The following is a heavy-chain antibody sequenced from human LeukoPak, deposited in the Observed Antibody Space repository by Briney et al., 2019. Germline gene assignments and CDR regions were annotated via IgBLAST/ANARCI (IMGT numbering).Heavy chain of an antibody. CDR2: MNPNSGNT. J-gene: IGHJ5*02. CDR3: ARGRVAGTGWFDP. V-gene: IGHV1-8*01. D-gene: IGHD6-19*01. CDR1: EYTFTSHD. Sequence: GASVKVSCKASEYTFTSHDINWVRQATGQGLEWMGWMNPNSGNTGYAQKFQGRVTMTRNTSISTAYMELSSLRSEDTAVYYCARGRVAGTGWFDPWGQGTLVTVSS.